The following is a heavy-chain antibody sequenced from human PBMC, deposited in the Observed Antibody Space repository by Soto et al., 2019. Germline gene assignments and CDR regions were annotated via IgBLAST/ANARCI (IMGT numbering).Heavy chain of an antibody. D-gene: IGHD3-22*01. V-gene: IGHV3-30*02. J-gene: IGHJ4*02. CDR2: IWSDGSEK. CDR1: GFNFRNYA. CDR3: AKDRYYYESSGYFGY. Sequence: PGGSLRLSCAASGFNFRNYAMHWVRQAPGKGLEWVAVIWSDGSEKYYGASVKGRVTISRDNSKNTLYLQMNSLRAGDTAVYYCAKDRYYYESSGYFGYWGQGTLVTVSS.